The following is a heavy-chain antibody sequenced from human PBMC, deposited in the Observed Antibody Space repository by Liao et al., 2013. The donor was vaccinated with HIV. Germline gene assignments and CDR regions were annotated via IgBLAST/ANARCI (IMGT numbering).Heavy chain of an antibody. CDR3: AARITISGVALPHALDG. CDR2: IYTSGNT. D-gene: IGHD3-3*01. V-gene: IGHV4-4*07. J-gene: IGHJ3*01. Sequence: QMQLQESGPGLVKPSETLSLTCTVSGGSINNHYWNWIRQPAGRGLEWIGRIYTSGNTNYNPSLKSRVTMSVDTSKNQFSLKLTSVTAADTAIYYCAARITISGVALPHALDGLGPRDNGRRLF. CDR1: GGSINNHY.